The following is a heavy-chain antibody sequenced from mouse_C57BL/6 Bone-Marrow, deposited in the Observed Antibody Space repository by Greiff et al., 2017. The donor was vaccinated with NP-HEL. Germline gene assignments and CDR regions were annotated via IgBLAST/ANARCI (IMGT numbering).Heavy chain of an antibody. J-gene: IGHJ1*03. CDR3: ARSASGYYCGSSFCWYFDV. V-gene: IGHV1-54*01. CDR2: INPGGGGT. Sequence: VQLQQSGAELVRPGPTVTVSCKASGYAFTNDLIEWVKQRPGQGLEWIGVINPGGGGTNYNAEIKGKATLTADKYSSTAYMQLSSLTVEDSAVYFCARSASGYYCGSSFCWYFDVWGTGTTITVSS. D-gene: IGHD1-1*01. CDR1: GYAFTNDL.